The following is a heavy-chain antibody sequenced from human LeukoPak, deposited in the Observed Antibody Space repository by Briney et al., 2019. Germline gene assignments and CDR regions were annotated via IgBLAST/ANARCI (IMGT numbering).Heavy chain of an antibody. CDR2: IYPGDSDT. CDR1: GYSFTSYW. D-gene: IGHD2-15*01. J-gene: IGHJ3*02. Sequence: GESLKISCKGSGYSFTSYWIGWVRQMPGKGLEWMGIIYPGDSDTRNSPSFQGQVTISADKSISTAYLQWSSLKASDTAMYYCARLEGDCSGGSCYDGGDAFDIWGQGTMVTVSS. CDR3: ARLEGDCSGGSCYDGGDAFDI. V-gene: IGHV5-51*01.